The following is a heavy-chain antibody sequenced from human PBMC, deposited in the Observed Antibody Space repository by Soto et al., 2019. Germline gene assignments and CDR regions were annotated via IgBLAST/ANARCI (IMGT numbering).Heavy chain of an antibody. Sequence: GGSLRLSCAASGFTFSSYGMHWVRQAPGKGLEWVAVISYDGSNKYYADSVKGRFTISRDNTRNSLYLQMHSLRDEDTALYYCVRYCSTTLCNGVATRTFDYWGQGTLVTVSS. CDR3: VRYCSTTLCNGVATRTFDY. D-gene: IGHD2-2*01. CDR2: ISYDGSNK. V-gene: IGHV3-30*03. CDR1: GFTFSSYG. J-gene: IGHJ4*02.